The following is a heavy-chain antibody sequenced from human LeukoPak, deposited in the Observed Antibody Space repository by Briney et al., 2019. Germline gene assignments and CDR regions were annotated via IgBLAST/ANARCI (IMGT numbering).Heavy chain of an antibody. CDR1: GGTFSSYA. CDR2: IIPIFGTA. Sequence: ASVKVSCKASGGTFSSYAISWVRQAPGQGLEWMGGIIPIFGTANYAQKFQGRVTITTDKSTSTAYMELSSLRSEDTAVYYCARDEEGVAGTTGAFDMWGKGTIVTVSS. V-gene: IGHV1-69*05. D-gene: IGHD1-7*01. J-gene: IGHJ3*02. CDR3: ARDEEGVAGTTGAFDM.